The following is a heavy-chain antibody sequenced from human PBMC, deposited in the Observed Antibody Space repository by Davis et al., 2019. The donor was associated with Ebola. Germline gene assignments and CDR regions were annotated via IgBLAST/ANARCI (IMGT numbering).Heavy chain of an antibody. CDR2: IYYSGST. CDR1: GGSVSSGRYY. D-gene: IGHD3-10*01. J-gene: IGHJ4*02. V-gene: IGHV4-61*01. Sequence: MPSETLSLTCTVSGGSVSSGRYYWNWIRQTPGEGLEWIGHIYYSGSTDYSPSLKSRVTISVDTSKNQFSLKLSSVTAADTAVYYCARHSMVRGVIIPFDYWGQGTLVTVSS. CDR3: ARHSMVRGVIIPFDY.